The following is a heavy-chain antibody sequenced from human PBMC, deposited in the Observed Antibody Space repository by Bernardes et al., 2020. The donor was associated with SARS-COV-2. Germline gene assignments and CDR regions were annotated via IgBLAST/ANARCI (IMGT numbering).Heavy chain of an antibody. CDR2: INTDGRTT. CDR1: GFTFSSYW. Sequence: GGSLRLLCAASGFTFSSYWMHWVRQGPGKGLVWVSRINTDGRTTTYADSVKGRFTISRDNGKNTLYLQMNSLRAEDTAVYYCVRGPSDGHGRFEYWGQGALVTVSS. CDR3: VRGPSDGHGRFEY. J-gene: IGHJ4*02. V-gene: IGHV3-74*03.